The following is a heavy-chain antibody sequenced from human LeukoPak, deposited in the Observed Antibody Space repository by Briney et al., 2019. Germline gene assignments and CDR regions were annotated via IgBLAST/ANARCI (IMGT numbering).Heavy chain of an antibody. Sequence: ASVKVSCKASGYTFTSYYMHWVRRAPGQGLEWMGIINPSGGSTSYAQKFQGRVTMTRDTSTSTVYMELSSLRSEDTAVYYCARGGYSTSGYNWFDPWGQGTTVTVSS. J-gene: IGHJ5*01. CDR2: INPSGGST. CDR1: GYTFTSYY. CDR3: ARGGYSTSGYNWFDP. V-gene: IGHV1-46*01. D-gene: IGHD6-13*01.